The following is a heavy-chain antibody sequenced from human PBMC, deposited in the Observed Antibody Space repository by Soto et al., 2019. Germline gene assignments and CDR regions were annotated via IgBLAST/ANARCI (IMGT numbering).Heavy chain of an antibody. CDR3: AREGPAPYYYYGMDV. J-gene: IGHJ6*02. V-gene: IGHV1-18*01. CDR2: ISAYNGNT. Sequence: ASVKGPCKTSGYSFTTYGISWVRRAPGQGLEWMGWISAYNGNTNYAQKLQDRVTMTTDTSTSTAYMELRSLRSDDTAVYYCAREGPAPYYYYGMDVWGQGSTVTVS. CDR1: GYSFTTYG.